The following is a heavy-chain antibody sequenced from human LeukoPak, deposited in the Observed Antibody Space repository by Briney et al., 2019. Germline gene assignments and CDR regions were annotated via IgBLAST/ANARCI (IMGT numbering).Heavy chain of an antibody. CDR2: ISGSGGST. D-gene: IGHD1-7*01. CDR3: AKKRGGTYYFDY. V-gene: IGHV3-23*01. Sequence: PGGSLRLSCAASAFTLSSDWMTWVRQAPGKGLEWVSAISGSGGSTYDADSVKGRFTISRDNSKNTLYLQMNSLRAEDTAIYYCAKKRGGTYYFDYWGQGTLVTVSS. CDR1: AFTLSSDW. J-gene: IGHJ4*02.